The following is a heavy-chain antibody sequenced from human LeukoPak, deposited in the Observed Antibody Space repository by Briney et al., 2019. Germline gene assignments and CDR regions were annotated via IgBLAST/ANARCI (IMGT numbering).Heavy chain of an antibody. J-gene: IGHJ6*03. CDR2: IIPIFGTA. D-gene: IGHD5-18*01. CDR3: ARSGSSYGKYYYYYMDV. V-gene: IGHV1-69*13. Sequence: SSVKVSCKASGGTFSSYAISWVRQAPGQGLEWMGGIIPIFGTANYAQKFQGRVTITADESTSTAYMELSSLRSEDTAVYYCARSGSSYGKYYYYYMDVXGKGTTVXVS. CDR1: GGTFSSYA.